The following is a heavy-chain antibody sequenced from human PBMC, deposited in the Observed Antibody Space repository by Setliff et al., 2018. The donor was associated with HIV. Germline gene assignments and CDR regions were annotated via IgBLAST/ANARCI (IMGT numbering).Heavy chain of an antibody. J-gene: IGHJ4*02. CDR3: ARHAAGPDGPFDY. V-gene: IGHV4-39*01. CDR2: VYHTGST. Sequence: SETLSLTCAVSGGSVSSPSYYWGWIRQPPGKGLEWIGNVYHTGSTYYNLSLKSRVTISVDTSKNQFSLKLSSVIAADTAVYYCARHAAGPDGPFDYWGQGTLVTVSS. CDR1: GGSVSSPSYY.